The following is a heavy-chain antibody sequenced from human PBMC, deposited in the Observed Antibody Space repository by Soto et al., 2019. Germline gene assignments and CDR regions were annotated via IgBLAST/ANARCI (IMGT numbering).Heavy chain of an antibody. CDR2: IYTSGSP. V-gene: IGHV4-4*07. CDR1: GGSFNTYY. Sequence: QVQLQESGPGLVKPSETLSLICTVSGGSFNTYYWSWIRQPAGKGLEWIGHIYTSGSPNYNPSLTSRVTMSIDSSKNQFSLKLKSVTAADTALYYCVRDAARSNWTWFDYWGQGILVTVSS. J-gene: IGHJ5*01. CDR3: VRDAARSNWTWFDY. D-gene: IGHD6-13*01.